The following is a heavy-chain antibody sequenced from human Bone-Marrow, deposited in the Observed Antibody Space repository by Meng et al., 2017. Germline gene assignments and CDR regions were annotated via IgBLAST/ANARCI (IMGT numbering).Heavy chain of an antibody. V-gene: IGHV3-74*01. CDR2: INSDGSST. CDR1: GFTFSSYW. CDR3: TSNRAMDV. Sequence: GESLKISCAASGFTFSSYWVHWVRQAPGKGLVWVSRINSDGSSTSYADSVKGRFTISRDNAKNTLYLQMNSLRAEDTAVYYCTSNRAMDVWGQGTTVTVSS. D-gene: IGHD1-14*01. J-gene: IGHJ6*02.